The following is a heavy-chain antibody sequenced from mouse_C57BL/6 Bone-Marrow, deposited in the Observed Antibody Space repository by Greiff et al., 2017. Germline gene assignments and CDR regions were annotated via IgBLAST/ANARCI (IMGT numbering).Heavy chain of an antibody. V-gene: IGHV14-4*01. CDR2: IDPENGYT. D-gene: IGHD2-5*01. J-gene: IGHJ3*01. CDR1: GFNIKDDY. Sequence: EVQLVESGAELVRPGASVKLSCTASGFNIKDDYMPWVKQRPEQGLEWIGWIDPENGYTAYASKFQGKDTITADTSSNTAYLQLSSLTSEDTAVYYCTTYYSNYRAWFAYWGQGTLVTVSA. CDR3: TTYYSNYRAWFAY.